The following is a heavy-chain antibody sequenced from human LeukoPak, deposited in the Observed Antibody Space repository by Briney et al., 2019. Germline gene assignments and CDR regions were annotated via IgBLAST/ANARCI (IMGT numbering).Heavy chain of an antibody. CDR3: ARDKRSRYDPYYYYYYMDV. CDR2: INHSGST. V-gene: IGHV4-34*01. D-gene: IGHD5-12*01. CDR1: GGSFSGYY. Sequence: SETLSLTCAVYGGSFSGYYWSWIRQPPGKGLEWIGEINHSGSTNYNPSLKSRVTISVDTSKNQFSLKLSSVTAADTAVYYCARDKRSRYDPYYYYYYMDVWGKGTTVTVSS. J-gene: IGHJ6*03.